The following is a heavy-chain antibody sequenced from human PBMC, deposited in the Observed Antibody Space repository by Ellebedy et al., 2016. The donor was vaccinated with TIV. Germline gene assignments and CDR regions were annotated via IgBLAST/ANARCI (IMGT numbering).Heavy chain of an antibody. CDR3: ARDKPGGDNRFDP. CDR1: GYIVTNHA. CDR2: IYPANGDT. Sequence: AASVKVSCKASGYIVTNHAIHWVRQAPGQSFEWMGWIYPANGDTKYSQQFQGRVTFTSDTSASTAYMELSSLRSEDTAVYYCARDKPGGDNRFDPWGQGTLVTVSS. J-gene: IGHJ5*02. D-gene: IGHD3-16*01. V-gene: IGHV1-3*01.